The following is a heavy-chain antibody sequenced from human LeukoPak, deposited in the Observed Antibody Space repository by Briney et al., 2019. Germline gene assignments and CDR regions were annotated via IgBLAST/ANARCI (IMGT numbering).Heavy chain of an antibody. V-gene: IGHV3-9*01. CDR3: AKDRNWNDPFGAFDI. D-gene: IGHD1-1*01. Sequence: GGSLRLSCAASGFTFDDYAMHWVRQVPGKGLEWVSGISWNSGSIGYADSVKGRFTISRDNAKNSLYLQMNSLRAEDTAVYYCAKDRNWNDPFGAFDIWGQGTMVTVSS. CDR1: GFTFDDYA. CDR2: ISWNSGSI. J-gene: IGHJ3*02.